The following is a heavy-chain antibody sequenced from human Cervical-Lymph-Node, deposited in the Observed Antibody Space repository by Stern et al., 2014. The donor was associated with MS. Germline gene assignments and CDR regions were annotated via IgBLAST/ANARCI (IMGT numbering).Heavy chain of an antibody. CDR3: VRHSHCSPTSCYPSWFDP. CDR1: GYSFRSYW. Sequence: VQLVQSGAEVKKPGASLKISCKGSGYSFRSYWIGWVRQMPGKGLEWMGVIYGDDSETRYRQAFQGQVAMSADKSTNVAFLQWTSLKSLDTAIYYCVRHSHCSPTSCYPSWFDPWGQGTLVIVSS. J-gene: IGHJ5*02. V-gene: IGHV5-51*01. D-gene: IGHD2-2*01. CDR2: IYGDDSET.